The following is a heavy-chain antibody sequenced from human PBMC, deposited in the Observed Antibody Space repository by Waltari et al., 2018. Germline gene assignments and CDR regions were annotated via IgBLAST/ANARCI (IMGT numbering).Heavy chain of an antibody. D-gene: IGHD3-22*01. J-gene: IGHJ4*02. CDR1: GYTFTSYA. Sequence: QVQLVQSGAEVKKPGASVKVSCKASGYTFTSYAMHLVRQAPGKRLEWMGWINAGNGNTKYSQKFQGRVTITRDTSASTAYMELSSLRSEDTAVYYCARSFYYDSSGYYTHYYFDYWGQGTLVTVSS. V-gene: IGHV1-3*01. CDR2: INAGNGNT. CDR3: ARSFYYDSSGYYTHYYFDY.